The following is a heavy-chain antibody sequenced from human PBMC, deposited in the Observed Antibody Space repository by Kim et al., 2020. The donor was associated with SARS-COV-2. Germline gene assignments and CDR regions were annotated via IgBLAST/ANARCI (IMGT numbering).Heavy chain of an antibody. CDR2: T. Sequence: TYYNPSLKSRVTISVDTSKNQFSLKLSSVTAADTAVYYCARGLNWIQLDYWGQGTLVTVSS. CDR3: ARGLNWIQLDY. D-gene: IGHD5-18*01. J-gene: IGHJ4*02. V-gene: IGHV4-31*02.